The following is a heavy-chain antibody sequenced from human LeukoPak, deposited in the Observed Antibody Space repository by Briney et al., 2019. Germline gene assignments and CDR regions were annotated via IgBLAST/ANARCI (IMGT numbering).Heavy chain of an antibody. V-gene: IGHV3-43*02. D-gene: IGHD4-17*01. Sequence: PGGSLRLSCAASGFTFDDYAMHWVRQAPGRGLEWVSLISGDDDSTYYADSVKGRFTISRDNSKNSLYLQMNSLRTEDTALYYCAKDLGPSGAAWFDPWGQGTLVTVSS. CDR2: ISGDDDST. CDR1: GFTFDDYA. J-gene: IGHJ5*02. CDR3: AKDLGPSGAAWFDP.